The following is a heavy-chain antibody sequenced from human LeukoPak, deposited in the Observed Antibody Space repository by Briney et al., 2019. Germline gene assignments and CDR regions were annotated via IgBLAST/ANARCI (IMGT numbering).Heavy chain of an antibody. CDR3: VGTADYYDGSGYHPF. CDR2: FDPEDGET. CDR1: GYTLTELS. D-gene: IGHD3-22*01. V-gene: IGHV1-24*01. J-gene: IGHJ4*02. Sequence: HVASVKVSCKVSGYTLTELSMHWVRQAPGKGLEWMGGFDPEDGETIYAQKFQGRVTMTEDTSTDTAYMELSSLRSEDTAVYYCVGTADYYDGSGYHPFWGQGTLVTVSS.